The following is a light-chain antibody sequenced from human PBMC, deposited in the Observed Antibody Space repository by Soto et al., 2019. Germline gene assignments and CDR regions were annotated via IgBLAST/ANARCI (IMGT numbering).Light chain of an antibody. CDR2: EVS. J-gene: IGLJ2*01. CDR3: GTYTGSRNLL. CDR1: SSDVGAYNY. Sequence: QSALTQPASVSGSPGQSITISCTGTSSDVGAYNYVAWYQQYPGKAPKLMIYEVSNRPSGVSNRFSGSKSGNTASLTISGLQAEAEDDYYCGTYTGSRNLLFGGATPLTVL. V-gene: IGLV2-14*01.